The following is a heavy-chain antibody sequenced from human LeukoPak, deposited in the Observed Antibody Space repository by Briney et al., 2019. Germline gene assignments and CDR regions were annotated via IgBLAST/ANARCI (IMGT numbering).Heavy chain of an antibody. V-gene: IGHV4-31*03. Sequence: SETLSLTCTVSGGSISSGGYYWSWIRQHPGKGLEWIGYIYYGGSTYYNPSLKSRVTISVDTSKNQFSLKLSSVTAADTAVYYCARVRHIVVVTAPSGAFDIWGQGTMVTVSS. CDR2: IYYGGST. J-gene: IGHJ3*02. D-gene: IGHD2-21*02. CDR1: GGSISSGGYY. CDR3: ARVRHIVVVTAPSGAFDI.